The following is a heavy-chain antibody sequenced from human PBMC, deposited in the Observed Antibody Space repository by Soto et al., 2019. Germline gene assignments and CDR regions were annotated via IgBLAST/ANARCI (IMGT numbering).Heavy chain of an antibody. CDR3: AHRPDASGWYVPPYYFDY. CDR1: GFSLSTSGVG. J-gene: IGHJ4*02. Sequence: QITLKESGPTLVKPTQTLTLTCTFSGFSLSTSGVGVGWIRQPPGKALEWLALIYWDDDKRYSPSLKSRLTITKDTSKNQVVLTMNNMDPVDTATYYCAHRPDASGWYVPPYYFDYWGQGTLVTVSS. D-gene: IGHD6-19*01. CDR2: IYWDDDK. V-gene: IGHV2-5*02.